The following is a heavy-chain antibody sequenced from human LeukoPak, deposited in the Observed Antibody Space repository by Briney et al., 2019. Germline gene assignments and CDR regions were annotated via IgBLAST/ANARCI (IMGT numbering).Heavy chain of an antibody. CDR1: GFTFSSYA. J-gene: IGHJ6*03. CDR2: IGTASDT. V-gene: IGHV3-13*01. Sequence: GGSLRLSCAASGFTFSSYAMSWVRQPTGQGLEWVSTIGTASDTYYPGSVEGRFTLSRDNAKDSLYLQMNSLTAGDTAVYYCARGPPRGKYYYMDVWGKGTTVTVSS. CDR3: ARGPPRGKYYYMDV. D-gene: IGHD1-1*01.